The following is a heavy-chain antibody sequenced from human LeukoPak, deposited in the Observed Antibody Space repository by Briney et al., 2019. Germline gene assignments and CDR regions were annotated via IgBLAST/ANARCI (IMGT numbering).Heavy chain of an antibody. D-gene: IGHD3-9*01. Sequence: SETLSLTCAVYGGSFSGYYWSWIRQPPGKGLEWIGEINHSGSTNYNPSLKSRVTISVDKSKNQFSLKLSSVTAADTAVYYCARDLPYYDILTGYYQHNWFDPWGQGTLVTVSS. CDR1: GGSFSGYY. CDR3: ARDLPYYDILTGYYQHNWFDP. J-gene: IGHJ5*02. CDR2: INHSGST. V-gene: IGHV4-34*01.